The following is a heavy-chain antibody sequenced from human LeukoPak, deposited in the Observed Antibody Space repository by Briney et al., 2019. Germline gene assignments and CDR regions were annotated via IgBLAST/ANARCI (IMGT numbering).Heavy chain of an antibody. V-gene: IGHV4-59*08. D-gene: IGHD2-21*02. J-gene: IGHJ4*02. CDR3: TRRCGADCYGFEY. CDR2: IYDTGST. CDR1: GGAITNYY. Sequence: SETLSLTCTLSGGAITNYYWSWIRQSPGKGLEWIGYIYDTGSTNYNPSLKSRVTISADTSKNQFSLRLTSVTAADTAVYYCTRRCGADCYGFEYWGQGTLVTVSS.